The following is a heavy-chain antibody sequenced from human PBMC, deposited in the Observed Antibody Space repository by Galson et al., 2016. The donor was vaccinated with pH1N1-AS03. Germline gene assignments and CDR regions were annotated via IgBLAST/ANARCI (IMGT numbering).Heavy chain of an antibody. CDR3: AKAVSGSHNLYYYYGADV. D-gene: IGHD6-19*01. Sequence: SLRLSCAASGFTFSGYWMTWVRQAAGKGLEWVARIKQDGSDKHYVDSVKGRFTISKDNANNSLYLQMNSLRPEDTAVYYCAKAVSGSHNLYYYYGADVWGQGTTVTVSS. V-gene: IGHV3-7*03. CDR2: IKQDGSDK. CDR1: GFTFSGYW. J-gene: IGHJ6*02.